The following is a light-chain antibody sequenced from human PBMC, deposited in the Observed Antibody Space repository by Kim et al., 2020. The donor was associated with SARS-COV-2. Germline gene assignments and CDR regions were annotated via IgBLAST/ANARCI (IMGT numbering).Light chain of an antibody. V-gene: IGKV3-20*01. CDR3: QQYGSTPYT. J-gene: IGKJ2*01. CDR1: QSVTNNY. Sequence: LSPGEGATLSCTASQSVTNNYLAWYQQKPGQAPRLLIYGASNRADGIPDRFSGSGSGTDFTLTISRLEPEDFAVYSCQQYGSTPYTFGQGTKLEI. CDR2: GAS.